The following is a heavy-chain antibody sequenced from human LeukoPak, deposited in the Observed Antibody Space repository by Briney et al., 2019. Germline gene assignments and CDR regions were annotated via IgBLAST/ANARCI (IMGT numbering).Heavy chain of an antibody. V-gene: IGHV4-30-2*01. J-gene: IGHJ5*02. D-gene: IGHD7-27*01. CDR2: IYHSGST. CDR3: ARESASWGNNWFDP. CDR1: GGSISSGGYS. Sequence: PSQTLSLTCAVSGGSISSGGYSWSWIRQPPGKGLEWIGYIYHSGSTYYNPSLKSRVTISVDRSKNQFSLKLGSVTAADTAVYYCARESASWGNNWFDPWGQGTLVTVSS.